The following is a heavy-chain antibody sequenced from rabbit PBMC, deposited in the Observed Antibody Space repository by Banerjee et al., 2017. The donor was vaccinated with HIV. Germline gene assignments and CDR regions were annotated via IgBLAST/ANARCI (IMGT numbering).Heavy chain of an antibody. V-gene: IGHV1S40*01. Sequence: QSLEESGGDLVKPGASLTLTCKASGFDFSSNAMCWFRQAPGKGLEWIGCIYSDSSGSTDYASWAKGRFTISKTSSTTVTLQMTSLTAADTATYFCARGDSYGYFGYTYPTGYYFNLWGPGTLVTVS. CDR1: GFDFSSNA. D-gene: IGHD6-1*01. J-gene: IGHJ4*01. CDR2: IYSDSSGST. CDR3: ARGDSYGYFGYTYPTGYYFNL.